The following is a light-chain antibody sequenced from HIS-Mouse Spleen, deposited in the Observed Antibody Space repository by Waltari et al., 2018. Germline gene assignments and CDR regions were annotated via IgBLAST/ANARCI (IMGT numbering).Light chain of an antibody. CDR3: SSYAGSNNLV. V-gene: IGLV2-8*01. CDR1: SSDVGGYNY. Sequence: QSALTQPPSASGSPGQSVTISCTGTSSDVGGYNYVSWYQQHPGKAPKLMIHEVSKRPPGVPDRFSGSKSGTTASLTVSGLQDEDEADYYCSSYAGSNNLVFGGGTKLTVL. J-gene: IGLJ2*01. CDR2: EVS.